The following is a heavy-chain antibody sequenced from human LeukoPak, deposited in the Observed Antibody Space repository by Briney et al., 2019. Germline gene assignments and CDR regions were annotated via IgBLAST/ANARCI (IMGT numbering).Heavy chain of an antibody. Sequence: ASVKVSCKASGCTFTSYDINWVRQATGQGLEWMGWMNPNSGNTGYAQKFQGRVTMTRNTSISTAYMELSSLRSEDTAVYYCARVGIAAAGHFDYWGQGTLVTVSS. V-gene: IGHV1-8*01. CDR1: GCTFTSYD. CDR2: MNPNSGNT. CDR3: ARVGIAAAGHFDY. J-gene: IGHJ4*02. D-gene: IGHD6-13*01.